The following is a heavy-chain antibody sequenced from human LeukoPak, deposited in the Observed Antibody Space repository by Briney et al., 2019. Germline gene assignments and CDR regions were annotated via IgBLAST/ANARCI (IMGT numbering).Heavy chain of an antibody. CDR3: ARGSYIVATKEIWFDP. CDR2: SDPNSGGT. D-gene: IGHD5-12*01. CDR1: GYAFTGQG. Sequence: GYAFTGQGVDCECIRPEQGREGRRRSDPNSGGTNYAQKFQGRVTMTRDTSISTAYMELSRLRSDDTAVYYCARGSYIVATKEIWFDPWGQGTLVTVSS. V-gene: IGHV1-2*02. J-gene: IGHJ5*02.